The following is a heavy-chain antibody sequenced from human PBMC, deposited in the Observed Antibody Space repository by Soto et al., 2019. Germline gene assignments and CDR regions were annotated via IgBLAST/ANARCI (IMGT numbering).Heavy chain of an antibody. Sequence: QVQLQESGPGLVKPSETLSLTCTVSGGSISSYYWSWIRQPPGKGLEWIGYIYYSGSTNNNPSLDSRVTRSLDTSKTQFSLKLSSVTAADTAVYYCARVGRHDSSCYFTYYFDSWGQGTLVTVSS. J-gene: IGHJ4*02. V-gene: IGHV4-59*01. CDR3: ARVGRHDSSCYFTYYFDS. CDR1: GGSISSYY. D-gene: IGHD3-22*01. CDR2: IYYSGST.